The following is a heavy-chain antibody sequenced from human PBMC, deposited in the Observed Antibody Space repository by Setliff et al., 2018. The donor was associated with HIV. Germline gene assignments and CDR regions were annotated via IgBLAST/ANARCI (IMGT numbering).Heavy chain of an antibody. CDR2: INAGDGNT. CDR3: ARDRKQLWIYYFDY. J-gene: IGHJ4*02. D-gene: IGHD5-18*01. Sequence: ASVKVSCKASGYTFTSYSIHWVRQAPGQRLEWMGWINAGDGNTRYSQKFQGRVTITRDTSASTAYMELSSLRSEDTAVYYCARDRKQLWIYYFDYWGQGTLVTVSS. V-gene: IGHV1-3*01. CDR1: GYTFTSYS.